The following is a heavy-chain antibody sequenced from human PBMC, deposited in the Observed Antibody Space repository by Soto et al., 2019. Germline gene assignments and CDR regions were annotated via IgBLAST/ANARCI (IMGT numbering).Heavy chain of an antibody. D-gene: IGHD1-7*01. Sequence: EVQLLASGGGLVQPGGSLRLSCAASGFTFSSYAVSWVRQAPGKGLEWVSSISGSGGTTYYAGSVKGRFTISRDNSKNTLSLQMDSLRAGDTAVYYCAKGISGTTRTKLDYWGQGTPVSVSS. J-gene: IGHJ4*02. CDR1: GFTFSSYA. CDR2: ISGSGGTT. CDR3: AKGISGTTRTKLDY. V-gene: IGHV3-23*01.